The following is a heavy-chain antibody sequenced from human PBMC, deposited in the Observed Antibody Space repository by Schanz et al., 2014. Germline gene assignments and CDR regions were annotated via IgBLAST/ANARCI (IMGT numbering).Heavy chain of an antibody. V-gene: IGHV1-69*02. CDR2: IIPVLNIA. D-gene: IGHD2-8*01. Sequence: QLQLVQSGAEVKKPGSSVKVSCKLSGGTFSSYTISWMRQAPGQGLEWMGKIIPVLNIATYAQRFQGRVSITADTSTNTASMELSSLTSEDTAVHYCASGRCFYDYWGQGTLVTVSS. CDR3: ASGRCFYDY. J-gene: IGHJ4*02. CDR1: GGTFSSYT.